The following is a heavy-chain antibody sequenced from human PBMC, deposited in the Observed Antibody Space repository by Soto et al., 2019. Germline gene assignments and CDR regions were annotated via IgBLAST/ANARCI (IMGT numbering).Heavy chain of an antibody. CDR2: TYYRSKWYN. CDR3: ARSFGSSWTGATWIFDY. Sequence: SQTLSLTCAISGDSVSSNSAAWNWIRQSPSRGLEWLGRTYYRSKWYNDYAVSAKSRITINPDTSKNQSSLQLNSVTPEDTAVYYCARSFGSSWTGATWIFDYWGQGTLVTVSS. J-gene: IGHJ4*02. D-gene: IGHD6-13*01. V-gene: IGHV6-1*01. CDR1: GDSVSSNSAA.